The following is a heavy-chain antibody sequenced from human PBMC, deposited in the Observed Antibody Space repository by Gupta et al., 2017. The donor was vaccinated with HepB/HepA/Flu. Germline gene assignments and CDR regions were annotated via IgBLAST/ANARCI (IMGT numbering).Heavy chain of an antibody. V-gene: IGHV3-21*01. CDR2: ISSSSSYI. CDR3: ARVGGGLVRGESTGFDY. CDR1: GFTFSSYS. Sequence: EVQLVESGGGLVKPGGSLRLSCAASGFTFSSYSMNWVRQAPGKGLECVSSISSSSSYIYYADSVKGRFTISRDNAKNSLYLQMNSLRAEDTAVYYCARVGGGLVRGESTGFDYWGQGTLVTVSS. J-gene: IGHJ4*02. D-gene: IGHD6-19*01.